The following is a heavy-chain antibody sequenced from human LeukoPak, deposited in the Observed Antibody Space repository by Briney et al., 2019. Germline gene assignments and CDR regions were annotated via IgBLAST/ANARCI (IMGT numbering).Heavy chain of an antibody. V-gene: IGHV3-23*01. CDR3: AKCILTGYYKGYMDV. CDR1: GFTFSSHG. Sequence: GGALRLSCAASGFTFSSHGMSWVRQAPGKGREGVSAIRGRGGSSFYADSVKGRFTISRDNSKNTLYLQMNSLRAEDTAVYYCAKCILTGYYKGYMDVWGKGTTVTISS. CDR2: IRGRGGSS. D-gene: IGHD3-9*01. J-gene: IGHJ6*03.